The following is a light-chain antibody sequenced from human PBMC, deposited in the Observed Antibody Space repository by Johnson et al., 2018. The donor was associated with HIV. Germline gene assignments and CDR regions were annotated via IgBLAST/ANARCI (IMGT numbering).Light chain of an antibody. Sequence: QSVLTQPPSVSAAPGQKVTISCSGSSPNIGNNYVSWYQPLPGTAPKLLIYENNKRPSGVPDRFSESKSGTSATLGITGLQTGDEAGYYCGTWDSSLSAHYIFGTGTKVTVL. CDR3: GTWDSSLSAHYI. J-gene: IGLJ1*01. CDR2: ENN. V-gene: IGLV1-51*02. CDR1: SPNIGNNY.